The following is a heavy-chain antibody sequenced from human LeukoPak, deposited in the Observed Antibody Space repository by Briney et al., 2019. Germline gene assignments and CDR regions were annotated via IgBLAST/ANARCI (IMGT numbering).Heavy chain of an antibody. CDR3: AKDQEGGAGTGQFEY. D-gene: IGHD6-13*01. Sequence: PGGSLRLSCAASGFTFNAYTIHWVRQTPGKGLEWVAVISDDGSYKFYTDSVKGRFTISRDNSKNTVYLQMNSLRLEDTAVYYCAKDQEGGAGTGQFEYWGQGTLVTVSS. V-gene: IGHV3-30*04. CDR1: GFTFNAYT. J-gene: IGHJ4*02. CDR2: ISDDGSYK.